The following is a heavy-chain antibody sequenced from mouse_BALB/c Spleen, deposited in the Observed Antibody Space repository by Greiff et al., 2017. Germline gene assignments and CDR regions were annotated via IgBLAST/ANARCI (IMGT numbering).Heavy chain of an antibody. CDR2: ISYDGSN. D-gene: IGHD1-1*01. CDR1: GYSITSGYY. J-gene: IGHJ2*01. Sequence: VQLQQSGPGLVKPSQSLSLTCSVTGYSITSGYYWNWIRQFPGNKLEWMGYISYDGSNNYNPSLKNRISITRDTSKNQFFLKLNSVTTEDTATYYCARDDYYGSLPFDYWGQGTTLTVSS. V-gene: IGHV3-6*02. CDR3: ARDDYYGSLPFDY.